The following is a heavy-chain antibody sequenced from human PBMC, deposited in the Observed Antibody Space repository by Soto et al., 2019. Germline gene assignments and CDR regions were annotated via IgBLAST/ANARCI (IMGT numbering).Heavy chain of an antibody. D-gene: IGHD5-12*01. CDR1: GFTFSTNS. J-gene: IGHJ5*02. Sequence: EVQLLESGGGLVQPGGSLRLSCAASGFTFSTNSMTWVRQAPGKGLEWVCGISGGGDSTHYADSVKGRFTISRDNSKNMVYLQMTSLTDDDTVVYFCSKWDGYGDQWGQGTLVTVSS. V-gene: IGHV3-23*01. CDR3: SKWDGYGDQ. CDR2: ISGGGDST.